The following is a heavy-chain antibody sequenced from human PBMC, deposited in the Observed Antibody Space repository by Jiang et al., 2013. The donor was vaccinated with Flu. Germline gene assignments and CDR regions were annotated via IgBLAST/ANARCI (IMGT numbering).Heavy chain of an antibody. Sequence: KPGASVKVSCKASGYTFTSYYMHWVRQAPGQGLEWMGIINPSGGSTSYAQKFQGRVTMTRDTSTSTVYMELSSLRSEDTAVYYCARTYCGGDCYSVYFDYWGQGTLVTVSS. CDR3: ARTYCGGDCYSVYFDY. D-gene: IGHD2-21*02. CDR2: INPSGGST. V-gene: IGHV1-46*01. CDR1: GYTFTSYY. J-gene: IGHJ4*02.